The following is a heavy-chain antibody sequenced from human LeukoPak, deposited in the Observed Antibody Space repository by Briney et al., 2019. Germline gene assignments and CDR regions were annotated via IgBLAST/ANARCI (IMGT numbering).Heavy chain of an antibody. V-gene: IGHV3-23*01. Sequence: GGSLRLSCAASGFTYSCHSMSWVRQAPGKGLEWVSAISSGGDVTFYADSVKGRFIVSRDQSNNMLSLQMSSLRAEDTALYYCAKHRAPVPGSHPKNPTAYFGDWGQGTPVTVSS. CDR1: GFTYSCHS. CDR2: ISSGGDVT. J-gene: IGHJ1*01. D-gene: IGHD6-19*01. CDR3: AKHRAPVPGSHPKNPTAYFGD.